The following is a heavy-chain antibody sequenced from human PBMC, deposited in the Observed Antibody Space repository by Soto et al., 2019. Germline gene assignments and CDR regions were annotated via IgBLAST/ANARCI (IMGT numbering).Heavy chain of an antibody. V-gene: IGHV3-30*03. CDR3: VRGSGGSCYQFDY. J-gene: IGHJ4*02. D-gene: IGHD2-15*01. CDR1: GFTFSSYG. CDR2: ISYDGSNK. Sequence: QVQLVESGGGVVQPGRSLRLSCAASGFTFSSYGMHWVRQAPGKGLEWVAVISYDGSNKYYADSVKGRFTISRDNSKNTLYLQMNSLRAEDTAVYYCVRGSGGSCYQFDYWGQGTMVTFAS.